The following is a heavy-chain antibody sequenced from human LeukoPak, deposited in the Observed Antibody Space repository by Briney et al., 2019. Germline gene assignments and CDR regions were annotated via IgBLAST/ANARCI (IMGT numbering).Heavy chain of an antibody. CDR3: AKAASSNWNHDY. V-gene: IGHV3-43*02. CDR1: GFTFDDYA. D-gene: IGHD1-1*01. Sequence: PGGSLRLSCAASGFTFDDYAMHWVRQAPGKGLEWVSLISGDGASSYYADSVKGRFTISRDNSKNSLYLQMNSLRTEDTALHYCAKAASSNWNHDYWGQGTLVTVSS. J-gene: IGHJ4*02. CDR2: ISGDGASS.